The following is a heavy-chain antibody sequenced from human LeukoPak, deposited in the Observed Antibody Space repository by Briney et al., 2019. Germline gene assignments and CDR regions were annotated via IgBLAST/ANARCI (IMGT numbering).Heavy chain of an antibody. J-gene: IGHJ6*02. CDR2: RSYDGSNK. V-gene: IGHV3-30*18. D-gene: IGHD1-26*01. CDR3: AKAELELRHGMDV. CDR1: GFTFSSYG. Sequence: PGGSLRLSCAASGFTFSSYGMHWVRQAPGKGLEWVAVRSYDGSNKYYADSVKGRFTISRDNSKNTLYLQVNSLRAEDTAVYYCAKAELELRHGMDVWGQGTTVTVSS.